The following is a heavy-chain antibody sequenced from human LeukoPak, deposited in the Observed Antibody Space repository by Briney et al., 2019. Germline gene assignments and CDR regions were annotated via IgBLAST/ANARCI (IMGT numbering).Heavy chain of an antibody. CDR2: INPTDGST. J-gene: IGHJ4*02. CDR3: SRGEYDILTGSIAPPDY. D-gene: IGHD3-9*01. V-gene: IGHV1-46*01. Sequence: ASVTVSCKASGYTFTSYYMHWLRQAPAQGLEWMGMINPTDGSTNYAQKFQGRVTMTRDTSTSTVYMELSSLRSEDTAAYYCSRGEYDILTGSIAPPDYWGQGTLVTVSS. CDR1: GYTFTSYY.